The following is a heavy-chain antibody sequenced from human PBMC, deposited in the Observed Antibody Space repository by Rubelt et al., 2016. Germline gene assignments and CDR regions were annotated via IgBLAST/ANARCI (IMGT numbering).Heavy chain of an antibody. D-gene: IGHD1-26*01. CDR2: IYHSGST. J-gene: IGHJ4*02. V-gene: IGHV4-39*07. CDR3: ARGERALAPPSFDY. CDR1: GGSISSSSYY. Sequence: QVQLQESGPGLVKPSETLSLTCTVSGGSISSSSYYWGWIRQPPGTGLEWIGSIYHSGSTNYNPSLKGRGTISGDTSKNQFSLKLSSVTAADTAVYYCARGERALAPPSFDYWGQGTLVTVSS.